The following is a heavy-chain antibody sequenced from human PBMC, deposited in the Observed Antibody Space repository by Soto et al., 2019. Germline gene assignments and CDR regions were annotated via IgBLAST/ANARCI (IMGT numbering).Heavy chain of an antibody. CDR2: TSYDGSDK. CDR3: ARWGKTGGLDV. D-gene: IGHD3-16*01. J-gene: IGHJ1*01. CDR1: GFTFRSYV. Sequence: QVQLVESGGGVVQPGTSLRVSCVGSGFTFRSYVIHWVRQAPGKGLEWVALTSYDGSDKYYGDSVRGRCTISRDNSRNTVDLQMDSLRLEDTALYYCARWGKTGGLDVWGQGTLVSVSS. V-gene: IGHV3-30*19.